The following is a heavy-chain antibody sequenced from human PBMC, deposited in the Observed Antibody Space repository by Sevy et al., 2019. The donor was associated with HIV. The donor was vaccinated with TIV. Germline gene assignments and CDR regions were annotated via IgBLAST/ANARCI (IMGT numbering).Heavy chain of an antibody. CDR3: AAEDMTTFGGPLRVFNM. D-gene: IGHD3-16*01. CDR2: IVVGSGVS. Sequence: ASVKVSCTASGIIFSNSAVQWMRQTRGPRLEWIGWIVVGSGVSNYAQKFQERVTISRDMSTRTAYMELSSLRSEDTAVYYCAAEDMTTFGGPLRVFNMWGQGTMFTVSS. V-gene: IGHV1-58*01. J-gene: IGHJ3*02. CDR1: GIIFSNSA.